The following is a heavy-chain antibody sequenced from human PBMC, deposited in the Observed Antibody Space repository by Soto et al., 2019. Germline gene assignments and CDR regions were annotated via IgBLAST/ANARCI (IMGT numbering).Heavy chain of an antibody. D-gene: IGHD6-13*01. V-gene: IGHV4-34*01. CDR2: INHSGST. J-gene: IGHJ4*02. CDR1: GGSFSGYY. CDR3: ARRQQLVSQRLDQKKVDHFDH. Sequence: PSETLSLTCAVYGGSFSGYYWSGIRQPLGKGLEWIGEINHSGSTNYNPSLKSRVTISVDTSKNQFSLKLSSVTAADTAVYYCARRQQLVSQRLDQKKVDHFDHWGQGTLVTVSS.